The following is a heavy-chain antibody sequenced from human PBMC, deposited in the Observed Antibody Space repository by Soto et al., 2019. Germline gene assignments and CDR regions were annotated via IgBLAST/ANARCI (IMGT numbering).Heavy chain of an antibody. Sequence: GGSLRLSCSASGFTFSSYAMHWVRQAPGKGLEYVSVISSNGGSTYHADSVKGRFTISRDNSKNTLYLQMSSLRAEDTAVYYCVKGVKGSTLISYYYDSSGYYYDAFNIWGQGTKVTVSS. J-gene: IGHJ3*02. CDR2: ISSNGGST. D-gene: IGHD3-22*01. CDR1: GFTFSSYA. V-gene: IGHV3-64D*06. CDR3: VKGVKGSTLISYYYDSSGYYYDAFNI.